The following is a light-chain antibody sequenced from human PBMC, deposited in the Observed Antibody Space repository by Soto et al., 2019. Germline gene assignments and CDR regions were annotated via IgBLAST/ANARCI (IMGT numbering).Light chain of an antibody. V-gene: IGLV1-40*01. Sequence: QSVLAQPPSVSGAPGQKVTISCTGSSSNIGAGYDLHWYQQLPGTAPKLLLYGNSNRPSGVPDRFSGSKSGTSASLDITGIQAEDEPDYYCQSYDRSLSAYVFGTGTKVTV. J-gene: IGLJ1*01. CDR2: GNS. CDR3: QSYDRSLSAYV. CDR1: SSNIGAGYD.